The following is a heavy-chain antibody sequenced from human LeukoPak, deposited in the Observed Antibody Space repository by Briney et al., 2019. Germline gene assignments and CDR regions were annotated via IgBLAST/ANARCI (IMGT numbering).Heavy chain of an antibody. V-gene: IGHV4-34*01. J-gene: IGHJ4*02. D-gene: IGHD3-10*01. CDR2: INHSGST. CDR1: GGSFSGYY. CDR3: ARAVSKYGSGSYRAEGGDY. Sequence: SETLSLTCAVYGGSFSGYYWSWIRQPPGKGLEWIGEINHSGSTNYNPSLKSRVTISVGTSKKQFSLKLRSVTAADTAVYYCARAVSKYGSGSYRAEGGDYWGQGTLVTVSS.